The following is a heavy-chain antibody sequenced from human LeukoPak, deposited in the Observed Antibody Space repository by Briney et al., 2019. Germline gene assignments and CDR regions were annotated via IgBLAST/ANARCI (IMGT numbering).Heavy chain of an antibody. CDR2: IYHSGST. CDR1: GGSISSGGYY. D-gene: IGHD3-3*01. CDR3: ARVESGNYDFWSGYYLDY. Sequence: SQTLSLTCTVSGGSISSGGYYWSWIRQPPGKGLEWIGYIYHSGSTYYNPSLKSRVTISVDRSKNQFSLKLSSVTAADTAVYYCARVESGNYDFWSGYYLDYWGQGTLVTVSS. J-gene: IGHJ4*02. V-gene: IGHV4-30-2*01.